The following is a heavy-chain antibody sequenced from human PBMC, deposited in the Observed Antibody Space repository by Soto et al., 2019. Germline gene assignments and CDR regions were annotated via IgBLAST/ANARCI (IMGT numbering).Heavy chain of an antibody. CDR1: GCTFSSDP. J-gene: IGHJ4*02. D-gene: IGHD3-10*01. Sequence: GGSLRLSCAASGCTFSSDPMYWVRQAPGKGLEYVSAIGGNGGSTYYANSVKGRFTISRDNSKNTLYLQMGSLRAEDMAVYYCARDHYYGSGTYHTSLDYWGQGT. V-gene: IGHV3-64*01. CDR3: ARDHYYGSGTYHTSLDY. CDR2: IGGNGGST.